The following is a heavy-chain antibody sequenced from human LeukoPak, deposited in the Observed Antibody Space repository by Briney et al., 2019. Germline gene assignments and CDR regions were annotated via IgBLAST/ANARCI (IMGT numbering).Heavy chain of an antibody. CDR2: INPNSGGT. CDR1: GYTFTGYY. Sequence: APVKVSCKASGYTFTGYYMHWVRQAPGQGLEWMGWINPNSGGTNYAQKFQGRVTMTRDTSISTAYMELSRLRSDDTAVYYCARAYGSGSFPPDYWGQGTLVTVSS. D-gene: IGHD3-10*01. CDR3: ARAYGSGSFPPDY. J-gene: IGHJ4*02. V-gene: IGHV1-2*02.